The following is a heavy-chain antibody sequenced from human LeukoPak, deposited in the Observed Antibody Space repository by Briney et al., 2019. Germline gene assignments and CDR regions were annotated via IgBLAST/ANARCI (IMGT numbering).Heavy chain of an antibody. CDR1: GFIFNTFG. V-gene: IGHV3-21*01. J-gene: IGHJ4*02. CDR3: ARGIAVAGMGDY. D-gene: IGHD6-19*01. Sequence: PGGSLRLSCSASGFIFNTFGMNWVRQAPGKGLEWVSSISSSSSYIYYADSVKGRFTISRDNAKNSLYLQMNSLRAEDTAVYYCARGIAVAGMGDYWGQGTLVTVSS. CDR2: ISSSSSYI.